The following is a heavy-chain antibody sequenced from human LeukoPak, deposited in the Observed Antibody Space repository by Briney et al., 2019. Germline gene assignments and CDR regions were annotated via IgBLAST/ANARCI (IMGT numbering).Heavy chain of an antibody. Sequence: SVKVSCKTSGDTLSKYAISWVRQGPGQGLEWLGRIIPVYGTPDYAQKFKDRVSITADKSTGTAYIALSSLTYEDTAVYFCVRDHYKVTVVSPEDGYNWFDLWGQGTLVTVSS. J-gene: IGHJ5*02. CDR1: GDTLSKYA. CDR2: IIPVYGTP. V-gene: IGHV1-69*06. CDR3: VRDHYKVTVVSPEDGYNWFDL. D-gene: IGHD4-23*01.